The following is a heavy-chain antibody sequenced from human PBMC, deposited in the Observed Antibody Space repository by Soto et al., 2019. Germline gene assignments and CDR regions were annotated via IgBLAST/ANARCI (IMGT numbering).Heavy chain of an antibody. D-gene: IGHD3-22*01. Sequence: SETLSLTCTVSGGSISSYYWSWIRQPPGKGLEWIGYIYYSGSTNYNPSLKSRVTISVDTSKNQFSLKLSSMTSADTAVYYCASRAKHDYDSRGPDFASRGQRTPVTVSS. J-gene: IGHJ4*02. CDR3: ASRAKHDYDSRGPDFAS. V-gene: IGHV4-59*12. CDR1: GGSISSYY. CDR2: IYYSGST.